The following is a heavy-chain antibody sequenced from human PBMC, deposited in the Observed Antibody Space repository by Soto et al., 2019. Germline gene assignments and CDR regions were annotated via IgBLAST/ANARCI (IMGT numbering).Heavy chain of an antibody. CDR2: IYYSGST. CDR3: ASRGYSYGFSLGMDV. V-gene: IGHV4-39*07. CDR1: GGSISSSSYY. J-gene: IGHJ6*02. D-gene: IGHD5-18*01. Sequence: SETLSLTCTVSGGSISSSSYYWGWIRQPPGKGLEWIGSIYYSGSTYYNPSLKSRVTISVDTCKNQFSLKLSSVTAADTAVYYCASRGYSYGFSLGMDVWGQGTTVTVSS.